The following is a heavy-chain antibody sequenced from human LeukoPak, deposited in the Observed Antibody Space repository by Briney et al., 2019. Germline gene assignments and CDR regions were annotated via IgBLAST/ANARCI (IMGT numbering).Heavy chain of an antibody. Sequence: PSETLSLTCAVYGGSFSGYYWSWIRQPPGKGLDWIGEINHSGSTNYNPSLKSRVTISVDTSKNQFSLKLSSVTAADTAVYYCARGNSSPWGDYWGQGTLVTVSS. V-gene: IGHV4-34*01. CDR3: ARGNSSPWGDY. D-gene: IGHD6-13*01. J-gene: IGHJ4*02. CDR1: GGSFSGYY. CDR2: INHSGST.